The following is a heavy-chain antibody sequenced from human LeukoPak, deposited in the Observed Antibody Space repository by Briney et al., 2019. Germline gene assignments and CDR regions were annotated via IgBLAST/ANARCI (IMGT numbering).Heavy chain of an antibody. Sequence: GGSLRLSCAASGFTFSSYSMNWVRQAPGKGLEWVSSISSSSSYIYYADSVKGRFTISRDNAKNSLYPQMNSLRAEDTAVYYCARDRYSSGWHHEYYYYYYGMDVWGQGTTVTVSS. CDR1: GFTFSSYS. D-gene: IGHD6-19*01. J-gene: IGHJ6*02. CDR2: ISSSSSYI. CDR3: ARDRYSSGWHHEYYYYYYGMDV. V-gene: IGHV3-21*01.